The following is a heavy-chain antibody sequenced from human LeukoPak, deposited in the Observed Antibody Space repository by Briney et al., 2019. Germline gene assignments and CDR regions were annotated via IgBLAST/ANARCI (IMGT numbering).Heavy chain of an antibody. CDR1: GFTFSNYG. D-gene: IGHD2-2*01. V-gene: IGHV3-30*18. J-gene: IGHJ4*02. CDR2: ISYDGSNR. Sequence: GGSLRLSCAASGFTFSNYGMHWVRQAPGKGLEWVTLISYDGSNRYYADSVKGRFTISRDDSKNTLYLQMNSLRAEDTAVYYCVKGGQDCSPTTCYYDWGQGTLVTVSS. CDR3: VKGGQDCSPTTCYYD.